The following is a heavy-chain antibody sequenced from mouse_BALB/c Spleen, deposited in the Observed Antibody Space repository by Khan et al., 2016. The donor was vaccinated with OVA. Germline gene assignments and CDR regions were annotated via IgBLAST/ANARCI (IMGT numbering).Heavy chain of an antibody. J-gene: IGHJ4*01. CDR2: INYSGSA. D-gene: IGHD2-3*01. V-gene: IGHV3-2*02. CDR3: ARDGSRYNYAMDY. CDR1: GYSITSDYA. Sequence: EVKLLESGPGLVKPSQSLSLTCTVTGYSITSDYAWNWIRQFPGNKLEWMGYINYSGSANYNPALKSRISITRDTSKNQFFLQLNSLTTADSATYYCARDGSRYNYAMDYWGQGTSVTVSS.